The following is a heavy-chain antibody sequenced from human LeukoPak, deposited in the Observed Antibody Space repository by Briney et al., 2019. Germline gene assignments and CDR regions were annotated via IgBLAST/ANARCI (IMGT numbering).Heavy chain of an antibody. J-gene: IGHJ4*02. D-gene: IGHD6-13*01. Sequence: GGSLRLSCAASGSTFSNYGMHWVRQAPGKGLEGVAVIWYDGSNKYYADSVKGRFTISRDNAKNTLYLQMNSLRAEDTAVYYCVRDSAAAGTFIDYWGQGTLVTVSS. V-gene: IGHV3-33*01. CDR2: IWYDGSNK. CDR3: VRDSAAAGTFIDY. CDR1: GSTFSNYG.